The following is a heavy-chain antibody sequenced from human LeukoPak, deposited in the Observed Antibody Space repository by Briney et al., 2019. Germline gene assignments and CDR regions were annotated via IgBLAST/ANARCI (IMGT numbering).Heavy chain of an antibody. CDR1: GYTFTSYY. V-gene: IGHV1-46*01. CDR3: ARDRGWKWYDAFDI. D-gene: IGHD2-15*01. CDR2: INPSGGST. Sequence: ASVKVSCKASGYTFTSYYMHWVRQAPGQGLEWMGIINPSGGSTSYAQKFQGRVTMTRDTSTSTAYMELRSLRSDDTAVYYCARDRGWKWYDAFDIWGQGTMVTVSS. J-gene: IGHJ3*02.